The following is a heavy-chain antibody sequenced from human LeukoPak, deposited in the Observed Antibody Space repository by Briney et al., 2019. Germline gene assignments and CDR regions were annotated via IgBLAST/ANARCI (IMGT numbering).Heavy chain of an antibody. V-gene: IGHV3-7*05. Sequence: PGGSLRLSCGASGFTFSSYWMSWVRQAPGKGLERVADIKEDGSVTYYIDSVKGRFTISRDNAKKSLYLQMNSLRAEDTAVYYCARARPGIRSAFEYGGQGTLVTVS. D-gene: IGHD3-10*01. CDR2: IKEDGSVT. J-gene: IGHJ4*02. CDR1: GFTFSSYW. CDR3: ARARPGIRSAFEY.